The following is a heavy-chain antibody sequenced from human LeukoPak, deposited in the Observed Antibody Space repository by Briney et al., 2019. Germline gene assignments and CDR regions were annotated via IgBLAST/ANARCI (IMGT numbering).Heavy chain of an antibody. D-gene: IGHD3-10*01. CDR2: IKSKTDGGTT. J-gene: IGHJ4*02. CDR1: GFTFSNAW. V-gene: IGHV3-15*01. Sequence: PGGSLRLSCAASGFTFSNAWMSWVRQAPGKGLEWVGRIKSKTDGGTTDYAAPVKGRFTISRDDSKNTLYLQMNSLKTEDTAVYCCTTELLWFGELSHPFDYWGQGTLVTVSS. CDR3: TTELLWFGELSHPFDY.